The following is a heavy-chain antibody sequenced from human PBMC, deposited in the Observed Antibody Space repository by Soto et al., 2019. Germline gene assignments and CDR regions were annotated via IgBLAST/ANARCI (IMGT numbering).Heavy chain of an antibody. Sequence: VGSLRLSCVGSGFSFSDHSMNWVRQAPRKGLQWVSYISSSSDKTYYADSVKGRFTVSRDNAKNALFLQMNSLRDDDTATYFCARLPKGSLVTAWGQGTRVTVSS. CDR2: ISSSSDKT. D-gene: IGHD2-21*02. J-gene: IGHJ4*02. CDR3: ARLPKGSLVTA. V-gene: IGHV3-48*02. CDR1: GFSFSDHS.